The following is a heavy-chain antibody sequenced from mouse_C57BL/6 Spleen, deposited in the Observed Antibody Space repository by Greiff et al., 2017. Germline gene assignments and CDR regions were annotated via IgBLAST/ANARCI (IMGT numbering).Heavy chain of an antibody. J-gene: IGHJ3*01. CDR2: ISSGSSTI. Sequence: EVQVVESGGGLVKPGGSLKLSCAASGFTFSDYGMHWVRQAPEKGLEWVAYISSGSSTIYYADTVMGRFTISRDNAKNTLFLQMTSLRSEDTAMYYCAREGRSLFAYWGQGTLVTVSA. V-gene: IGHV5-17*01. CDR1: GFTFSDYG. D-gene: IGHD1-1*01. CDR3: AREGRSLFAY.